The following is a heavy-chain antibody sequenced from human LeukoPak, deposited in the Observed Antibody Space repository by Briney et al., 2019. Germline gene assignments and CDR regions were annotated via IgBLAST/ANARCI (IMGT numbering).Heavy chain of an antibody. CDR2: INHSGST. Sequence: SETLSLTCAVYGGSFSGYYWSWIRQPPGKGLEWIGEINHSGSTNYNPSLKSRVTISVDTSKNQFSLKLSSAPAADTAVYYCASQTYYYYMDVWGKGTTVTVSS. CDR1: GGSFSGYY. V-gene: IGHV4-34*01. CDR3: ASQTYYYYMDV. J-gene: IGHJ6*03.